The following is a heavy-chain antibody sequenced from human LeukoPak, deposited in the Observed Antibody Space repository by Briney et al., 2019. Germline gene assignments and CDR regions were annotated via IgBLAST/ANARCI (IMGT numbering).Heavy chain of an antibody. V-gene: IGHV1-69*13. CDR3: ARLIYSGYDTYYFDY. Sequence: SVNVSCKASGGTFSSYAISGVRQAPGQGLEWMGGIISIFGTANYVQQFQGRLTITADESTSTAYMALSSLRSEDTAVYYCARLIYSGYDTYYFDYWGQGTLVTVSS. CDR2: IISIFGTA. D-gene: IGHD5-12*01. J-gene: IGHJ4*02. CDR1: GGTFSSYA.